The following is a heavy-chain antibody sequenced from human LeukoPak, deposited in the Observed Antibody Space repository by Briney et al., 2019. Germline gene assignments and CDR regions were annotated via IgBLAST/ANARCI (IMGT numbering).Heavy chain of an antibody. CDR3: ARDGGSYLQPTDY. V-gene: IGHV3-23*01. D-gene: IGHD1-26*01. CDR2: VTGRGDST. Sequence: GGSLILSCAASGFTFTTYAMTWVRQAPGKGLEWVPSVTGRGDSTYYADSVRGRFTISRDNSKNTLYLQMNSLRVEDTAIYHCARDGGSYLQPTDYWGQGTLVAVSS. CDR1: GFTFTTYA. J-gene: IGHJ4*02.